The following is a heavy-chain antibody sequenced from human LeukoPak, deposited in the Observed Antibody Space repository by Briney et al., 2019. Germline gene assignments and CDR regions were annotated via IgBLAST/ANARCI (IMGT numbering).Heavy chain of an antibody. Sequence: ASVKVSCKASGGTFSSYTISWVRQAPGQGLEWMGRIIPILGIANYAQKFQGRVTITADKSTSTAYMELSRLRSDDTAVYYCARDGGIDAFDIWGQGTMVTVSS. CDR1: GGTFSSYT. D-gene: IGHD1-14*01. CDR2: IIPILGIA. V-gene: IGHV1-69*04. CDR3: ARDGGIDAFDI. J-gene: IGHJ3*02.